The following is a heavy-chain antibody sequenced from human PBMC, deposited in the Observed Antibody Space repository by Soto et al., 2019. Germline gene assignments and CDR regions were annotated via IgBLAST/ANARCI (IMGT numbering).Heavy chain of an antibody. D-gene: IGHD3-22*01. CDR1: GFTVNSNY. J-gene: IGHJ6*02. CDR2: IYSGGST. CDR3: ARDLLLDYYDSSGYLVTSQHYYYGMDV. V-gene: IGHV3-66*01. Sequence: GGSLRLSCAASGFTVNSNYVSWVRQAPGKGLEWVSVIYSGGSTYYADSVKGRFTISRDNSKNTLYLQMNSLRAEDTAVYYCARDLLLDYYDSSGYLVTSQHYYYGMDVWGQGTTVTVSS.